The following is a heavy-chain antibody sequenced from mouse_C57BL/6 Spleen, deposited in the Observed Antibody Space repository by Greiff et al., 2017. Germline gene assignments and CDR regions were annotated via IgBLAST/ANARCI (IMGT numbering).Heavy chain of an antibody. CDR1: GYTFTSYG. D-gene: IGHD1-1*01. Sequence: QVQLQQSGAELARPGASVKLSCKASGYTFTSYGISWVKQRTGQGLEWIGEIYPRSGNTYYNEKFKGKATLTADKSSSTAYMELRSLTSEDSAVYFCARFYYGSSPLYAMDYWGQGTSVTVSS. J-gene: IGHJ4*01. V-gene: IGHV1-81*01. CDR2: IYPRSGNT. CDR3: ARFYYGSSPLYAMDY.